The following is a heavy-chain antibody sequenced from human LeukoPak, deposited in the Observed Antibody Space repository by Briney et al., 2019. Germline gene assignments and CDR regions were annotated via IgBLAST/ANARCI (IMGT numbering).Heavy chain of an antibody. V-gene: IGHV1-2*02. J-gene: IGHJ4*02. D-gene: IGHD1-26*01. CDR3: ARDKLVGATTGKDY. CDR1: GYTFTGYY. Sequence: ASVKVSCKASGYTFTGYYMHWVRQAPGQGLEWMGWINPNSGGTNYAQKFQGRVTMTRDTSISTAYMELSRLRSDATAVYYCARDKLVGATTGKDYWGQGTLVTVSS. CDR2: INPNSGGT.